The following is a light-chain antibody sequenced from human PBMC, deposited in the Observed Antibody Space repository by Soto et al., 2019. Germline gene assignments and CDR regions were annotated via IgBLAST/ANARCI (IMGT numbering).Light chain of an antibody. CDR1: SSNIGAGYD. V-gene: IGLV1-40*01. J-gene: IGLJ7*01. CDR2: GNS. Sequence: QAVVTQPPSVSGAPGQRVTISCTGSSSNIGAGYDVHWYQQLPGTAPKLLIYGNSNRPSGVPDRFSGSKSGTSASLAITGLQAEDEADYYFQSYDSSLSGSVFGGGTQLTVL. CDR3: QSYDSSLSGSV.